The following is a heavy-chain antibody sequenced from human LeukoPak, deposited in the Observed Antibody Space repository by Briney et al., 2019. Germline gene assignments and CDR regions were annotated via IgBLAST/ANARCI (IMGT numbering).Heavy chain of an antibody. D-gene: IGHD6-13*01. J-gene: IGHJ4*02. CDR1: GYTFTGFY. Sequence: ASVKVSCKASGYTFTGFYMHWVRQAPGQGLAWMGWINPNSADTDYAQKFLGRVTMTRDMSISTIYMELTRLRSDDTALYYCARWDGYSSSPDYWGQGTLVTVSS. V-gene: IGHV1-2*02. CDR2: INPNSADT. CDR3: ARWDGYSSSPDY.